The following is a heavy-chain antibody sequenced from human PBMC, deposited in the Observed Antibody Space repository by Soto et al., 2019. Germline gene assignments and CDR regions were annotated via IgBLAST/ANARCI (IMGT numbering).Heavy chain of an antibody. CDR1: GYTFTGYY. D-gene: IGHD2-2*01. Sequence: ASVKVSCKASGYTFTGYYMHWVRQAPGQGLEWMGWINPNSGGTNYAQKFQGRVTMTRDTSISTAYMELSRLRSDDTAVYYCARPYCSSTSCYFNWSAPWGQGTLVTVS. J-gene: IGHJ5*02. V-gene: IGHV1-2*02. CDR3: ARPYCSSTSCYFNWSAP. CDR2: INPNSGGT.